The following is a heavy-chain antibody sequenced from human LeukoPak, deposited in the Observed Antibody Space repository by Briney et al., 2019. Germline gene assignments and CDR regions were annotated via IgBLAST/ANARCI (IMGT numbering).Heavy chain of an antibody. V-gene: IGHV3-7*01. J-gene: IGHJ4*02. CDR3: ARDYDFWSGFCAY. CDR1: GYTFSNYW. CDR2: IKHDGSER. D-gene: IGHD3-3*01. Sequence: PGGSLRLSCAASGYTFSNYWMNWVRQAPGKGLEWVANIKHDGSERYYVDSVEGRFTIFRDHAKSSLYLQVNSLRNEDTAVYYCARDYDFWSGFCAYWGQGTQVTVSS.